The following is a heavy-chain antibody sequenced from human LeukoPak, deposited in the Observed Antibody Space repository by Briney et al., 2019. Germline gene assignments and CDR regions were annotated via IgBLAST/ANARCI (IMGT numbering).Heavy chain of an antibody. J-gene: IGHJ6*02. V-gene: IGHV1-8*01. CDR3: ARAYFGEDYYYYGMDV. Sequence: ASVKVSCKASGYTFTSYDINWVRQATGQGLEWMGWVNPNSGNTGYAQKFQGRVTMTRNTSISTAYMELSSLRSEDTAVYYCARAYFGEDYYYYGMDVWGQGTTVTVSS. CDR1: GYTFTSYD. D-gene: IGHD3-16*01. CDR2: VNPNSGNT.